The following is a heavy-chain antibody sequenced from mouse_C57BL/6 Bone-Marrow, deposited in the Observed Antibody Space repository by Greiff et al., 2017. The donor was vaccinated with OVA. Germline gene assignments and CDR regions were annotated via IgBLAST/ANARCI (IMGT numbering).Heavy chain of an antibody. V-gene: IGHV1-82*01. CDR1: GYAFSSSW. Sequence: VQLQQSGPELVKPGASVKISCKASGYAFSSSWMNWVKQRPGKGLEWIGRIYPGDGDTNYNGKFKGKATLTADKSSSTAYMQLSSLTSEDSAVYFCSRSITTVVKDDWGKGTTLTVSS. D-gene: IGHD1-1*01. J-gene: IGHJ2*01. CDR3: SRSITTVVKDD. CDR2: IYPGDGDT.